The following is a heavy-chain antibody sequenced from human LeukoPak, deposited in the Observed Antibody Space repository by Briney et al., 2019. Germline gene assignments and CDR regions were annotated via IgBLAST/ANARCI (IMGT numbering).Heavy chain of an antibody. J-gene: IGHJ4*02. V-gene: IGHV3-30*03. CDR3: ARERSSGSYYDY. D-gene: IGHD1-26*01. CDR2: ISYDGSNK. Sequence: GGSLRLSCAASGFTFSSYGMHWVRQAPGKGLEWVAVISYDGSNKYYADSVEGRFTISRDNSKNTLYLQMNSLRREDTAVFSCARERSSGSYYDYWGQGTLVTVSS. CDR1: GFTFSSYG.